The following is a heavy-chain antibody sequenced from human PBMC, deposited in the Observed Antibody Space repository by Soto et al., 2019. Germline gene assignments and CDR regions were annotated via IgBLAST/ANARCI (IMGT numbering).Heavy chain of an antibody. D-gene: IGHD3-10*01. Sequence: EVQLVESGGGLVQPGGSLRLSCAVSGFTVRTNCVSWVRQAPEKGLECVAIIYSDGTTHYADSVKGRFTTSRDSAKNTLYLQMDKRRTDNTAVYHSVRDSSYYGSGRGVLGYWGQGTLVTVSS. CDR2: IYSDGTT. CDR1: GFTVRTNC. J-gene: IGHJ4*02. V-gene: IGHV3-66*01. CDR3: VRDSSYYGSGRGVLGY.